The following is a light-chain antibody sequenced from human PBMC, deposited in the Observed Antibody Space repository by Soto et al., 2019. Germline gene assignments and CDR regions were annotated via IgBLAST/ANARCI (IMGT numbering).Light chain of an antibody. J-gene: IGKJ5*01. CDR2: LAS. CDR1: QTISNY. Sequence: DIQMTQSPSSLSAFVGDRVTITCRASQTISNYLNGYQQRPGKAPKLLIYLASSLQSGVASRFGGSGSGTDFALTISSLQPEDSATYYCQQSDGPPITFGLGTRLEMK. V-gene: IGKV1-39*01. CDR3: QQSDGPPIT.